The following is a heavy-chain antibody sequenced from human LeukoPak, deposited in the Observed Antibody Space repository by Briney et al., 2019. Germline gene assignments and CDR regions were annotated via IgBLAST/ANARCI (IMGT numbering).Heavy chain of an antibody. J-gene: IGHJ5*02. Sequence: GASVKVSCKASGYTFIGYYMHWVRQAPGQGLEWMGWINPNSGSTNYAQKFQGRVTKTRDTSISTAYMELSRLRSDDTAVYYCVSLEGVVIGPGPWGQGTLVTVSS. D-gene: IGHD3-3*01. V-gene: IGHV1-2*02. CDR2: INPNSGST. CDR1: GYTFIGYY. CDR3: VSLEGVVIGPGP.